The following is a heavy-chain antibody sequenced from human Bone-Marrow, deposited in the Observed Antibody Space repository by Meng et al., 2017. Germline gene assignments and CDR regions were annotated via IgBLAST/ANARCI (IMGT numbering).Heavy chain of an antibody. CDR2: IYTSGST. V-gene: IGHV4-61*02. J-gene: IGHJ6*02. Sequence: SETLSLTCTVSGGSISSGSYYWSWIRQPAGKGLEWIGRIYTSGSTNYNPSLESRVTISVDTSKNQFSLKLSSVTAADTAVYYCAREVLAYSRSYMDVWGRETTVTVSS. CDR3: AREVLAYSRSYMDV. D-gene: IGHD6-13*01. CDR1: GGSISSGSYY.